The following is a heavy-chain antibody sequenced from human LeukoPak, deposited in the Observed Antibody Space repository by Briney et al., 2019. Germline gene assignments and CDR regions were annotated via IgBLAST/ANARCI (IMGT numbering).Heavy chain of an antibody. J-gene: IGHJ4*02. V-gene: IGHV3-9*01. CDR2: ISWNSGSI. CDR3: ARKGLPDH. CDR1: GFTFDDYA. Sequence: GGSLRLSCAASGFTFDDYAMHWVRQAPGKGLEWVSGISWNSGSIGYADSVKGRFTISRDNAKNSLYLQMNSLRIDDTAVYYCARKGLPDHWGQGILVTVSS.